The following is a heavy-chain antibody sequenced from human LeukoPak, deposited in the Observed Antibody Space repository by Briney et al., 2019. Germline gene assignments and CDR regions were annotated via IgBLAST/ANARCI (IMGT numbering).Heavy chain of an antibody. CDR3: ARGSSRGPRDAFDF. CDR1: GYTFTSYY. Sequence: ASVKVSCNASGYTFTSYYVHWVRQAPGQGLEWMGIISPSGASTSYAQKFQGRVTMTRDMSTSTVYMELSSLISEDTAVYYCARGSSRGPRDAFDFWGQGTMVTLSS. CDR2: ISPSGAST. V-gene: IGHV1-46*01. D-gene: IGHD2-15*01. J-gene: IGHJ3*01.